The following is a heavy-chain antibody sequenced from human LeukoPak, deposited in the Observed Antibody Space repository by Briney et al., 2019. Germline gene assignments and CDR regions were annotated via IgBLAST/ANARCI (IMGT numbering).Heavy chain of an antibody. D-gene: IGHD2-21*01. CDR1: GYTFTDYY. V-gene: IGHV1-2*04. CDR3: ARDPGGAHLYHYYGMDV. J-gene: IGHJ6*02. CDR2: IDPNSGGT. Sequence: ASVKVSCKADGYTFTDYYIHWVRQAPGQGLEWMGRIDPNSGGTNFAQNFHDWVTMTRDTSINTAYLELSRLKSDDTAVYYCARDPGGAHLYHYYGMDVWGQGTTVTVSS.